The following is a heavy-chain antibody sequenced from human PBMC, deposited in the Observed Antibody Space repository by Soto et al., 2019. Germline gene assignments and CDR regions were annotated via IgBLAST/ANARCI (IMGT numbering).Heavy chain of an antibody. Sequence: SETLSLSCTVSGGSISSGGYYWSWIRQHPGKGLEWIGYIYYSGSTYYNPSLKSRVTISVDTSKNQFSLKLSSVTAADTAVYYCATELQTGDRGRGFDYWGQGTLVTVSS. CDR2: IYYSGST. CDR1: GGSISSGGYY. CDR3: ATELQTGDRGRGFDY. J-gene: IGHJ4*02. V-gene: IGHV4-31*03. D-gene: IGHD7-27*01.